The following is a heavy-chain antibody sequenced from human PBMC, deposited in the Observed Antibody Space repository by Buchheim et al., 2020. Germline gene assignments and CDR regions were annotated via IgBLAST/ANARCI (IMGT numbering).Heavy chain of an antibody. CDR3: AKETALEGAEIDV. CDR2: IGGSGTNT. D-gene: IGHD1-26*01. Sequence: EVQLLESGGDLVQPGGSLRLSCEGSGFTFSSCAMSWVRQAPGKGLEWVSGIGGSGTNTYYADSVKGRFTISRDNSNNKLYLQMNSLRGEDTAVYYWAKETALEGAEIDVWGQGTT. CDR1: GFTFSSCA. V-gene: IGHV3-23*01. J-gene: IGHJ6*02.